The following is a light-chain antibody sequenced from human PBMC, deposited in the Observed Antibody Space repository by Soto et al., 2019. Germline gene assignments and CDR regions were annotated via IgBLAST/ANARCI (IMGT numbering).Light chain of an antibody. V-gene: IGLV2-14*03. J-gene: IGLJ2*01. Sequence: QSVLTQPASVSGSPGQSITISCTGTSSGVGGYNYVSWYQQHPGKAPKLMIYDVSNRPSGVSNRFSGSKSGNTASLTISGLQAEDEADYYCTSYSSNFTLEIFGGGTKLTVL. CDR1: SSGVGGYNY. CDR2: DVS. CDR3: TSYSSNFTLEI.